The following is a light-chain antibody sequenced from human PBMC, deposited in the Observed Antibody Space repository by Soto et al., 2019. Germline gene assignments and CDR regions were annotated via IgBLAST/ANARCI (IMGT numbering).Light chain of an antibody. V-gene: IGKV3-11*01. CDR3: QHRSNWTIT. CDR1: QGVSKY. Sequence: EIVLTQSPATRSLSPGERATLSCRASQGVSKYLAWYQQKPGQAPRLLIYDASKRATGIAARFSGSESGTDGTITISSLEKEDGSMYHCQHRSNWTITFGQGTRLEIK. CDR2: DAS. J-gene: IGKJ5*01.